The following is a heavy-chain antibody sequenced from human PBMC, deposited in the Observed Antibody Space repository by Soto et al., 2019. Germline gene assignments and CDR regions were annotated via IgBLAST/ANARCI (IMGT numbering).Heavy chain of an antibody. CDR3: AREVYYYGSGSYYKWGGMDV. D-gene: IGHD3-10*01. J-gene: IGHJ6*02. CDR1: GYSFTSYW. Sequence: EVQLVQSGAEVKKPGESLRISCKGSGYSFTSYWISWVRQMPGKGLEWMGRIDPSDSYTNYSPSFQGHVTISADKSISTAYLQWSSLKASDTAMYYCAREVYYYGSGSYYKWGGMDVWGQGTTVTVSS. V-gene: IGHV5-10-1*01. CDR2: IDPSDSYT.